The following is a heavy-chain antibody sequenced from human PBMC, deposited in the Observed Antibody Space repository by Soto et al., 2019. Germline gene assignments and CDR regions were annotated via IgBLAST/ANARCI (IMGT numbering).Heavy chain of an antibody. D-gene: IGHD3-10*01. CDR3: ARRITMVRGVIIPSGMDV. Sequence: GESLKISCKGSGYSFTSYWISWVRQMPGKGLEWMGRIDPSDSYTNYSPSFQGHVTISADKSISTAYLQWSSLKASDTAMYYCARRITMVRGVIIPSGMDVWGQGTTVTVSS. J-gene: IGHJ6*02. V-gene: IGHV5-10-1*01. CDR1: GYSFTSYW. CDR2: IDPSDSYT.